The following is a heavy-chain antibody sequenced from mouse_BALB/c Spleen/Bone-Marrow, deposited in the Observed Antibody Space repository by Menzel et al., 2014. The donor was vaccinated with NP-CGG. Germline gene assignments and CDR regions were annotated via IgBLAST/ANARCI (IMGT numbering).Heavy chain of an antibody. J-gene: IGHJ2*01. CDR1: GYTFTDYW. V-gene: IGHV1-69*01. CDR2: IDTSDSYT. Sequence: QVQLQQSGAELVMPGASVKMSCKASGYTFTDYWMHRVKQRPGQGLEWIGAIDTSDSYTTYNQNFKDKATLTVDESSSTAYMQFSSLTSEDSAVYYCAREANWNFDYWGQGTTLTVSS. D-gene: IGHD4-1*01. CDR3: AREANWNFDY.